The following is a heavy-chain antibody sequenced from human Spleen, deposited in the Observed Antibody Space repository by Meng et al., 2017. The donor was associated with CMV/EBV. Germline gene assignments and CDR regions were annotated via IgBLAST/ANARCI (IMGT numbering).Heavy chain of an antibody. CDR3: ARDHNWGPDY. CDR2: IHPNTGGT. CDR1: GYTFTDYY. Sequence: ASVKVSCKASGYTFTDYYMHWVRQAPGQGLEWMGWIHPNTGGTNYAQNFQGRVTMTRDTSIRTVYMELSSLRSDDTAMYYCARDHNWGPDYWGQGTLVTVSS. D-gene: IGHD7-27*01. V-gene: IGHV1-2*02. J-gene: IGHJ4*02.